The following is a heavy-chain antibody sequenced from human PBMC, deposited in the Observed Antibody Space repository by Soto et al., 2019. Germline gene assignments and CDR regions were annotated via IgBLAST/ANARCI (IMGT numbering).Heavy chain of an antibody. V-gene: IGHV4-34*01. CDR1: GGSFSGYY. CDR3: ARGRVVVPAAVMFNCLDP. CDR2: INHGGST. Sequence: ETLSLTCAVYGGSFSGYYWSWIRQPPGKGLEWIGEINHGGSTYYNPSLRSRVTISVDRSRTQFSLKMSSVTAADTAVYYCARGRVVVPAAVMFNCLDPWGQGALVTVSS. J-gene: IGHJ5*02. D-gene: IGHD2-2*01.